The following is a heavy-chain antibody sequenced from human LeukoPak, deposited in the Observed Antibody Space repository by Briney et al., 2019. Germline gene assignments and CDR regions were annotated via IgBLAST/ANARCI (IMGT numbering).Heavy chain of an antibody. CDR1: GDSITSLY. CDR3: ARLVPRRPDFYFDT. D-gene: IGHD6-6*01. CDR2: IFSSGIT. J-gene: IGHJ4*02. Sequence: PSETLSLTCDVSGDSITSLYWSWLRQSPGKGLEWLGYIFSSGITNYSPSLRSRVAISMDTSRNQFSLKLASVTAADTAVYYCARLVPRRPDFYFDTWGQGTLVTVSS. V-gene: IGHV4-4*09.